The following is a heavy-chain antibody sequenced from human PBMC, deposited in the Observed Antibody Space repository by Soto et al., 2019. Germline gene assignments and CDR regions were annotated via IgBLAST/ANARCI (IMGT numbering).Heavy chain of an antibody. Sequence: GESLKISCKGSGYSFTSYWIGWVRQMPGKGLEWMGIIYPGDSDTRYNPSLKSRVTISVDTSKNQFSLKLNSVTAADTAMYYCARVISGSYNQIDYWGQGTLVTVSS. D-gene: IGHD1-26*01. J-gene: IGHJ4*02. V-gene: IGHV5-51*01. CDR2: IYPGDSDT. CDR3: ARVISGSYNQIDY. CDR1: GYSFTSYW.